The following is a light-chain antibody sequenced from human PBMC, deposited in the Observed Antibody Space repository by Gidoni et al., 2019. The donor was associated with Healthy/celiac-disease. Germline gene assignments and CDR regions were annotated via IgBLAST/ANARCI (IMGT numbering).Light chain of an antibody. CDR3: QSYDSSLCGSVV. Sequence: QSVLTQPPSVPGVPGQRVPISCTGSSSNIGAGHDVHWYQQLPGTAPKLLIYGNSNRPSGVPDRFSGYKSGTSASLAITGLQAEDEADYYCQSYDSSLCGSVVFDGGTKLTVL. V-gene: IGLV1-40*01. J-gene: IGLJ2*01. CDR1: SSNIGAGHD. CDR2: GNS.